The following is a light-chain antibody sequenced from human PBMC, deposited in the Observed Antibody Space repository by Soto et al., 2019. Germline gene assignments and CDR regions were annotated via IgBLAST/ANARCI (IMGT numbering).Light chain of an antibody. CDR1: RSISDW. Sequence: DIQVTQSPSSLSPSVGDRVTITCRASRSISDWLAWYQQKPGKAPELLIFDASSLKSGVSSRFSGSGSGTEFTLTISRLQPDDVATYYCLQYSSHSWTFGQGTKVDIK. J-gene: IGKJ1*01. V-gene: IGKV1-5*01. CDR2: DAS. CDR3: LQYSSHSWT.